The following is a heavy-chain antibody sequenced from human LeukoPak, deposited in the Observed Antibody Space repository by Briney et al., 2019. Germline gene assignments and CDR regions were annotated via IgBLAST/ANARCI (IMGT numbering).Heavy chain of an antibody. CDR1: GFTFSNHW. CDR3: ARGHYGLDY. J-gene: IGHJ4*02. D-gene: IGHD4-17*01. V-gene: IGHV3-7*01. Sequence: GGSLRLSCAASGFTFSNHWMSWVRQAPGKGLEWVASINPDGSERYYVDSVKGQFTISRDNAKNSMYLQMNSLRAEDTAMYYCARGHYGLDYWGQGTLVTVSS. CDR2: INPDGSER.